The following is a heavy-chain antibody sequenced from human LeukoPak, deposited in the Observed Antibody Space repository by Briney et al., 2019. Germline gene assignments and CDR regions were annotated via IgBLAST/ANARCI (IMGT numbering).Heavy chain of an antibody. D-gene: IGHD2/OR15-2a*01. CDR2: ISPIFGTA. CDR3: ARAPLPYFNYYYYGMDV. Sequence: ASVTVSCKASGGTFSSYAISWVRQAPRQGLEWMGGISPIFGTANYAQKFQGRVTITADESTSTAYMELSSLRSEDTAVYYCARAPLPYFNYYYYGMDVWGQGTTVTVSS. CDR1: GGTFSSYA. V-gene: IGHV1-69*13. J-gene: IGHJ6*02.